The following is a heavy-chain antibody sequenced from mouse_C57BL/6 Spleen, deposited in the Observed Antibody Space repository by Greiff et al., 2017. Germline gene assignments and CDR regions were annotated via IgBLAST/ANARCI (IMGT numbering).Heavy chain of an antibody. Sequence: VQRVESGPGLVQPSQSLSITCTVSGFSLTSYGVHWVRQSPGKGLEWLGVIWSGGSTDYNAAFISRLSISKDNSKSQVFFKMNSLQADDTAIYYCARIWDYYAMDYWGQGTSVTVSS. V-gene: IGHV2-2*01. CDR1: GFSLTSYG. CDR3: ARIWDYYAMDY. CDR2: IWSGGST. J-gene: IGHJ4*01. D-gene: IGHD4-1*01.